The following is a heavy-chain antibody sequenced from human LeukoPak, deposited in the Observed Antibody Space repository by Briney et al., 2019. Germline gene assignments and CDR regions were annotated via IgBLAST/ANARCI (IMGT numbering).Heavy chain of an antibody. J-gene: IGHJ4*02. CDR2: ISSSSSYI. D-gene: IGHD1-7*01. V-gene: IGHV3-21*01. Sequence: GGSLRLSCAASGFTFSSYSMNWVRQAPGKGLEWVSCISSSSSYIYYADSVKGRFTISRDNAKNSLYLQMNSLRAEDTVVYYCARAHNWNYGTFDYWGQGTLVTVSS. CDR3: ARAHNWNYGTFDY. CDR1: GFTFSSYS.